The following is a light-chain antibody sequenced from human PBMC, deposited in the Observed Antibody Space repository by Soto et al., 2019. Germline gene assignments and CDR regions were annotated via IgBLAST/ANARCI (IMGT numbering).Light chain of an antibody. CDR3: QQTYIDIS. J-gene: IGKJ4*01. Sequence: DVRMTQSPSSLSASVGDTITITCRASRTINTYLNWFQQKPGEPPRLLIYGASTLHEGVPARFSGSGSGADFTLTISGLQPEDFASYHCQQTYIDISFGGGNKV. V-gene: IGKV1-39*01. CDR2: GAS. CDR1: RTINTY.